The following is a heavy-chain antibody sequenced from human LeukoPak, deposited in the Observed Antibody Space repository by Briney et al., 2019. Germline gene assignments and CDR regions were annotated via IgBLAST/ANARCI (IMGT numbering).Heavy chain of an antibody. V-gene: IGHV3-30*04. CDR1: GFTFSSYA. CDR3: ARISRYCSSTSCPDAFDI. J-gene: IGHJ3*02. D-gene: IGHD2-2*01. Sequence: PGGSLRLSCAASGFTFSSYAMHWVRQAPGKGLEWVAVISYDGSNKYYADSVKGRFTISRDNSKNTLYLQMNSLRAEDTAVYYCARISRYCSSTSCPDAFDIWGQGTMVTVSS. CDR2: ISYDGSNK.